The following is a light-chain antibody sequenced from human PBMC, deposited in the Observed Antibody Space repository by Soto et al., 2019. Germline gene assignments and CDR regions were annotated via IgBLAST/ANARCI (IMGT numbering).Light chain of an antibody. CDR1: QTVGSD. V-gene: IGKV3-15*01. CDR3: QHHIDWPVT. CDR2: GAS. Sequence: EIVLTQSPVTLSVSPGDGATLSCRASQTVGSDLAWYQQKPRQAPRLLIYGASTRAPGVPARFSGSGSGTEFTLTIDNLQSDDFAVYYCQHHIDWPVTFGRGT. J-gene: IGKJ2*01.